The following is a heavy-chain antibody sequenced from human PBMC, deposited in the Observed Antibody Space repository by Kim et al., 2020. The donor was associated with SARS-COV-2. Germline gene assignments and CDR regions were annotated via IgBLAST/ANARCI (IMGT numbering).Heavy chain of an antibody. CDR1: GGSFSGYY. Sequence: SETLSLTCAVYGGSFSGYYWSWIRQPPGKGLEWIGEINHSGSTNYNPSLKSRVNISVDTSKNQFSLKLSSVTAADTAVYYCARVYYYGSGSYPSFDYWGQGTLVTVSS. D-gene: IGHD3-10*01. CDR2: INHSGST. J-gene: IGHJ4*02. V-gene: IGHV4-34*01. CDR3: ARVYYYGSGSYPSFDY.